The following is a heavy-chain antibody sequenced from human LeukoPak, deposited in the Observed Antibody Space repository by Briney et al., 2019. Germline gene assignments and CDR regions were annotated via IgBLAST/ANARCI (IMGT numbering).Heavy chain of an antibody. J-gene: IGHJ4*02. CDR3: ARSRKWVPFDY. Sequence: GGSLRLSCAASGFTFSKYAMSWVRQAPGKGLEWVANIKQDGSEKYCVDSVKGRFTISRDNAKNSLYLQMNSLRAEDTAVYYCARSRKWVPFDYWGQGTLVTVSS. V-gene: IGHV3-7*01. CDR2: IKQDGSEK. CDR1: GFTFSKYA. D-gene: IGHD2-8*01.